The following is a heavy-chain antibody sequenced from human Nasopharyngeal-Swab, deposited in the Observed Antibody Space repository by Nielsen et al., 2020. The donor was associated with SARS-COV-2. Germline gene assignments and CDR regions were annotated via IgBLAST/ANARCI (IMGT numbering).Heavy chain of an antibody. CDR2: IYYSGST. V-gene: IGHV4-59*01. J-gene: IGHJ6*03. CDR3: ARGQGSHYYYYMDV. Sequence: WIRQPPGKGLEWIGYIYYSGSTNYNPSLKSRVTISVDTSKNQFSLKLSSVTAADTAVYYCARGQGSHYYYYMDVWGKGTTVTVSS.